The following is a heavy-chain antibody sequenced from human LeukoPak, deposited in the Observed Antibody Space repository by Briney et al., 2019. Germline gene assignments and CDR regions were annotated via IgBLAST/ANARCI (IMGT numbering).Heavy chain of an antibody. CDR1: GFTFSDYY. J-gene: IGHJ4*02. D-gene: IGHD6-19*01. CDR3: ARGRGSGWYVGY. Sequence: GGSLRLSCAASGFTFSDYYMTWIRQAPGKGLEWVSYISSSSGYTNYADSVKGRFTISRDNAKNSLYLQLNSLRAEDTALYYCARGRGSGWYVGYWGQGTLVTVSS. CDR2: ISSSSGYT. V-gene: IGHV3-11*05.